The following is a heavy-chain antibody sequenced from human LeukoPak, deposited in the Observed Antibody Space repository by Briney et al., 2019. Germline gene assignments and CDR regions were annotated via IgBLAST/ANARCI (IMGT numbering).Heavy chain of an antibody. CDR2: IIPIFGTA. D-gene: IGHD1-14*01. Sequence: SVKVSCKASGGTFSNYAISWVRQAPGQGLEWMGGIIPIFGTANYAQKFQGRVTITADESTSTAYMELSSLIFEDTAVYYCAITGSHRGFDPWGQGTLVSVSS. V-gene: IGHV1-69*13. J-gene: IGHJ5*02. CDR3: AITGSHRGFDP. CDR1: GGTFSNYA.